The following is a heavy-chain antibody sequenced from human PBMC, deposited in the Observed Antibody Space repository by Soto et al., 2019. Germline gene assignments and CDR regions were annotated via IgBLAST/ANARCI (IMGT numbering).Heavy chain of an antibody. J-gene: IGHJ3*02. D-gene: IGHD3-10*01. CDR2: IYYSGNT. CDR3: ARGRSGYGSFDI. CDR1: GGSISSGGYY. V-gene: IGHV4-31*03. Sequence: SETLSLTCTVSGGSISSGGYYWSWIRQHPGKGLEWIGYIYYSGNTYYNPSLKGRLTISADTSKSQFSLNLNSVTAADTAVYYCARGRSGYGSFDIWGQGTLVTVSS.